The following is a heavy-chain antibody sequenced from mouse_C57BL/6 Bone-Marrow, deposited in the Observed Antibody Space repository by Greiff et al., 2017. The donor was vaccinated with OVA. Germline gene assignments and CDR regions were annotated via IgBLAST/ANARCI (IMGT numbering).Heavy chain of an antibody. CDR3: AREAGAMDY. J-gene: IGHJ4*01. V-gene: IGHV3-1*01. CDR2: ISYSGST. CDR1: GYSITSGYD. Sequence: EVKLMESGPGMVKPSQSLSLTCTVTGYSITSGYDWHWIRPFPGHKLEWMGYISYSGSTNSNPSLKSRISITHDTSTNHFFLKLSSVTTDDTSTYFCAREAGAMDYWGQGTSVTVSS.